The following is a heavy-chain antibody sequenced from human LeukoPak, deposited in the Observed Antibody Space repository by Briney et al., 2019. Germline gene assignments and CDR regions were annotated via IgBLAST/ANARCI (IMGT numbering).Heavy chain of an antibody. CDR2: INPNSGGT. D-gene: IGHD3-10*01. CDR3: ARSPNKDYSGSGLLTKYHYMDV. CDR1: GYTFTGYY. J-gene: IGHJ6*03. Sequence: ASVKVSCKASGYTFTGYYMHWVRQAPGQGLEWMGWINPNSGGTNYAQKFHGRVTMTRDTSISTAYMELRRLRSDDTAVYYCARSPNKDYSGSGLLTKYHYMDVWGKGTTVTISS. V-gene: IGHV1-2*02.